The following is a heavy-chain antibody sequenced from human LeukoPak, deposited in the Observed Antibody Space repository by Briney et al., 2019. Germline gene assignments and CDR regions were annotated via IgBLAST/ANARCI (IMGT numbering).Heavy chain of an antibody. V-gene: IGHV3-48*03. CDR2: ISRSGSTI. J-gene: IGHJ4*02. CDR3: ARDRRYYGSGSHPYYFDH. D-gene: IGHD3-10*01. CDR1: GFTFSSYE. Sequence: AGGSLRLSCAASGFTFSSYEINWVRQSPGKGREWVSYISRSGSTIYYADSVKGRFTISRDNAKNSLYLQMNSLRAEDTAVYYCARDRRYYGSGSHPYYFDHWGPGTLVTVSS.